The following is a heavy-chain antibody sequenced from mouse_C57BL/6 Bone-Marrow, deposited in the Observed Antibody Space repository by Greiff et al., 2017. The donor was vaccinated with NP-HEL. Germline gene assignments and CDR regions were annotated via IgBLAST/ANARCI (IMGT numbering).Heavy chain of an antibody. J-gene: IGHJ4*01. D-gene: IGHD1-3*01. CDR1: GFNIKDDY. CDR2: IDPENGDT. Sequence: VQLQQSGAELVRPGASVKLSCTASGFNIKDDYMHWVKQRPEQGLEWIGWIDPENGDTEYASKFQGKATITADTSSNTAYLQLSSLTSEDAAVYSCTTSGTPCAMDYWGQGTSVTVSS. CDR3: TTSGTPCAMDY. V-gene: IGHV14-4*01.